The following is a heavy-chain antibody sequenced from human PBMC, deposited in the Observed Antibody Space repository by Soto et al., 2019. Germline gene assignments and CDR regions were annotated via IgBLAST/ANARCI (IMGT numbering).Heavy chain of an antibody. CDR2: IYWDNDK. CDR3: AHRTSYSDSSGVAFDI. V-gene: IGHV2-5*02. J-gene: IGHJ3*02. Sequence: QITLKESGPTLVKPTQTLTLTCTFSGFSLTTSGVGVAWIRQPPGKALEWLALIYWDNDKRYSPSLKSRLTITXXTXKXXLVLTMANLDPVDTATYYCAHRTSYSDSSGVAFDIWGQGTMVTVSS. D-gene: IGHD3-22*01. CDR1: GFSLTTSGVG.